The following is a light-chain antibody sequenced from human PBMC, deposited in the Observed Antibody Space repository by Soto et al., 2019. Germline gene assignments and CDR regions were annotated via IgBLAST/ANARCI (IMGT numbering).Light chain of an antibody. CDR2: KAS. CDR1: KSISSW. V-gene: IGKV1-5*03. CDR3: KQYNSYSST. Sequence: DIQMTQSPSTLSASVVDRVTITCRASKSISSWLAWYQQKPGKAPKLLIYKASSLESGVPSRFSGSGSGTEFTLTISSLQPDDFATYYCKQYNSYSSTFGQGTKLEIK. J-gene: IGKJ2*01.